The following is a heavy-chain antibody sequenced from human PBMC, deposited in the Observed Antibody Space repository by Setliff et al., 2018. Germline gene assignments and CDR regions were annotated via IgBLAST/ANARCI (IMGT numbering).Heavy chain of an antibody. CDR1: GYTLTNYY. CDR3: ARDRYYDSWSGTSITAPHDAFDI. J-gene: IGHJ3*02. V-gene: IGHV1-46*03. Sequence: ASVKVSCKASGYTLTNYYMHWVRQAPGQGLEWMGIINPSGGLTRYAQKFQGRVTMTRDTSTGTVYMEVSSLRSEDTAVYYCARDRYYDSWSGTSITAPHDAFDIWGQGTMVTVS. D-gene: IGHD3-3*01. CDR2: INPSGGLT.